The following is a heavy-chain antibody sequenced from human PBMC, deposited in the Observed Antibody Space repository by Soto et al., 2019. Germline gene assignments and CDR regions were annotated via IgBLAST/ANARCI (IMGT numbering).Heavy chain of an antibody. J-gene: IGHJ5*02. D-gene: IGHD3-10*01. V-gene: IGHV4-4*07. CDR3: ARLGTMVRGVINNWFDP. CDR1: GGSISSYY. Sequence: SDTLSLTCTVSGGSISSYYWSWIRRPAGKGLEWIGRIYTSGSTNYNPSLKSRVTMSVDTSKNQFSLKLSSVTAADTAVYYCARLGTMVRGVINNWFDPWGQGTLVTVSS. CDR2: IYTSGST.